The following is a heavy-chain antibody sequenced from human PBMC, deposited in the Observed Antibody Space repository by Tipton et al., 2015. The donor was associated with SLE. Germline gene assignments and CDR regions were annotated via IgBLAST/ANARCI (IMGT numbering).Heavy chain of an antibody. CDR1: GDSIISSSYY. CDR2: MYYSGST. D-gene: IGHD2-2*02. J-gene: IGHJ3*02. CDR3: ARDRDIVLEPVPIPPAFDI. Sequence: TLSLTCSVSGDSIISSSYYWGWIRQPPGKGLEWIGSMYYSGSTNYNPSLKSRVTVSADTSKNQFSLNLRSVTAADTAVYYCARDRDIVLEPVPIPPAFDIWGQGTMVTVSS. V-gene: IGHV4-39*07.